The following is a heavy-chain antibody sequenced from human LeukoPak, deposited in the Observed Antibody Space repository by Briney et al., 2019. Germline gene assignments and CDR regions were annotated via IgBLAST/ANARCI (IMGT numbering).Heavy chain of an antibody. CDR2: IYSGGST. D-gene: IGHD3-22*01. V-gene: IGHV3-53*01. Sequence: GGSLRLSCAASGFTVSSNYMSWVRQAPGKGLEGVSVIYSGGSTYYADSVKGRFTISRDNSKNTLYLQMNSLRAEDTAVYYCARDPRYYYDSSGYHLGAFDIWGQGTMVTVSS. CDR3: ARDPRYYYDSSGYHLGAFDI. J-gene: IGHJ3*02. CDR1: GFTVSSNY.